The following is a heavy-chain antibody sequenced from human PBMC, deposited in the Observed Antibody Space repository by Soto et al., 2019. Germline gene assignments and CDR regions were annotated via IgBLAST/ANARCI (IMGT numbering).Heavy chain of an antibody. CDR1: GGSISSYY. D-gene: IGHD1-1*01. V-gene: IGHV4-59*01. CDR3: ARDLTISSTDGPLDP. J-gene: IGHJ5*02. CDR2: IHYTGST. Sequence: SETLSLTCTVSGGSISSYYWTWIRQPPGKGLEWIGNIHYTGSTNYNPSLKSRVTILLGTSTSQFSLKVSSVTAADTAVYYCARDLTISSTDGPLDPWGHGTLVTVSS.